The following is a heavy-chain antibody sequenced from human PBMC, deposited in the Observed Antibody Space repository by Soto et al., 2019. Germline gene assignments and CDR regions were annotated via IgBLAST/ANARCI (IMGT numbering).Heavy chain of an antibody. J-gene: IGHJ4*02. CDR3: ARDLAVALLAY. V-gene: IGHV1-18*01. CDR2: ISAYNGNT. Sequence: QVQLVQSGAEVKKPGASVKVSCKASGYTFTSYGISWVRQAPGQGLEWMGWISAYNGNTKYAQKLQGRVTMTTETPTGTAEMERRSLRPEDTAVSYCARDLAVALLAYWGQGTLVTVSS. CDR1: GYTFTSYG. D-gene: IGHD6-19*01.